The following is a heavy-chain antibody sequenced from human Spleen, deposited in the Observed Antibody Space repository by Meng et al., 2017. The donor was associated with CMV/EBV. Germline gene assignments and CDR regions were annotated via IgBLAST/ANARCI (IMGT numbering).Heavy chain of an antibody. V-gene: IGHV4-4*02. D-gene: IGHD2-8*02. CDR2: IYPGGST. J-gene: IGHJ6*02. Sequence: SQTLSLTCTVSGGSVSSSYYWSWIRQTPAKGLEWIGEIYPGGSTNYNPSLRSRVTISLDMSKNEFFLNLTSVTAADTAVYYCARDGTSYWYGIDVWGRGTAVTVSS. CDR3: ARDGTSYWYGIDV. CDR1: GGSVSSSYY.